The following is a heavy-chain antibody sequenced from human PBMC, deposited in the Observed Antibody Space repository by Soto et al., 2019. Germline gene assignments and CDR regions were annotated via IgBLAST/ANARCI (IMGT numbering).Heavy chain of an antibody. Sequence: SETLSLTCAVYGGSVNGYYWNWIRQPPGKGLEWIGEINHTGGTHYNPSLKSRVTISVDTSKNQFSLRLSSVTAADTAIYYCATRITVFGLLIPPFDPWGQGTQVTVSS. CDR1: GGSVNGYY. CDR3: ATRITVFGLLIPPFDP. CDR2: INHTGGT. J-gene: IGHJ5*02. D-gene: IGHD3-3*01. V-gene: IGHV4-34*01.